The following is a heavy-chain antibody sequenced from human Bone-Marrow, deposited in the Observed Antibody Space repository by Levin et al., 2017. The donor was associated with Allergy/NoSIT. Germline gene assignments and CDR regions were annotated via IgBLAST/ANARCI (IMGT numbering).Heavy chain of an antibody. CDR2: ISGSGSRT. V-gene: IGHV3-23*01. J-gene: IGHJ4*02. CDR3: AKGRMVTTRPTFDY. CDR1: GFTFSNYA. Sequence: AGGSLRLSCAASGFTFSNYAMTWVRQAPGRGLEWVSIISGSGSRTYYADSVKGRFTISRDNSKRTLFLQMSSLRAEDTAIYYCAKGRMVTTRPTFDYWGQGALVTVSS. D-gene: IGHD4-11*01.